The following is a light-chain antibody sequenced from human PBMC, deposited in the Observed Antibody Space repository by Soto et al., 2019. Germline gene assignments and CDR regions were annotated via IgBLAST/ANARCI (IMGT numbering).Light chain of an antibody. V-gene: IGKV3-20*01. J-gene: IGKJ4*01. CDR3: QQYGTSPPLT. CDR2: GAS. CDR1: QSISSNY. Sequence: EIMLTQSPGTLSLSPGERATLFCRASQSISSNYLAWYQQKPGQAPRLLIYGASSRATGIPDRFSGSGSATDFTLTISRLEPEDFAVYYCQQYGTSPPLTFGGGTKVEIK.